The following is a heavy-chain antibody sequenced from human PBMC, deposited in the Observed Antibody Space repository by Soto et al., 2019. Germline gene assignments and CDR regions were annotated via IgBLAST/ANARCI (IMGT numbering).Heavy chain of an antibody. CDR3: SLIRGVMGY. D-gene: IGHD3-10*01. V-gene: IGHV3-72*01. Sequence: PGGSLRLSFATSGFTFSDHFVDWVRQAPGKGLEWIGSTKDKFYSFASQYGASVQGRFTISRYDSANSVYLQIDGLKSEDSAVYYCSLIRGVMGYWGQGTLVTVSS. CDR2: TKDKFYSFAS. J-gene: IGHJ4*02. CDR1: GFTFSDHF.